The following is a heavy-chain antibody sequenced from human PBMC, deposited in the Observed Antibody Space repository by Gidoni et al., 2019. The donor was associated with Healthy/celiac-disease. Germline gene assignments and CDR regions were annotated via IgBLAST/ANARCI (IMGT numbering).Heavy chain of an antibody. CDR3: ARTFRGYYLDY. V-gene: IGHV4-59*01. J-gene: IGHJ4*02. D-gene: IGHD3-3*01. Sequence: QVQLQESGPGLVKPSETLSLTCTVSGGSISSYYWSWIRQPPGKGLEWIGYIYYWGSTNYNPSLKSRVAISVDTSKNQFSLKLSSVTAADTAVYYCARTFRGYYLDYWGQGTLVTVSS. CDR2: IYYWGST. CDR1: GGSISSYY.